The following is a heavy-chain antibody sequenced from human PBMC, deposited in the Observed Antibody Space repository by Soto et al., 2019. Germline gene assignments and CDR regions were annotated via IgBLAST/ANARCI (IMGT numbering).Heavy chain of an antibody. Sequence: EVQLVESGGGLVMPGGSLRLSCAISGFTFTNAWMSWVRQAPGKGLEWVAHTKKKTDVETTDYAASVKGRFTISRDDSRKPMFLQMDRLRPDDTAVYYCTTTKVWGILEVRFEDGGQGTLVRVSS. D-gene: IGHD3-10*01. V-gene: IGHV3-15*01. CDR3: TTTKVWGILEVRFED. CDR1: GFTFTNAW. J-gene: IGHJ4*02. CDR2: TKKKTDVETT.